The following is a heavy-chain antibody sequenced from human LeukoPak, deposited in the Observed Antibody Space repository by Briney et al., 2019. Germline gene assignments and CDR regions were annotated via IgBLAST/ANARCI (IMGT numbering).Heavy chain of an antibody. CDR2: IHHIGIT. CDR1: GGSISSSFW. CDR3: ARSTGDRYFDL. J-gene: IGHJ2*01. D-gene: IGHD7-27*01. V-gene: IGHV4-4*02. Sequence: SETLSLTCAVSGGSISSSFWWSWVRQPPGKGLEWIGEIHHIGITNYNASVKSRVTLSVDKSKNQFSLKLTSVTAADTAVYYCARSTGDRYFDLWGRGTLVTVSP.